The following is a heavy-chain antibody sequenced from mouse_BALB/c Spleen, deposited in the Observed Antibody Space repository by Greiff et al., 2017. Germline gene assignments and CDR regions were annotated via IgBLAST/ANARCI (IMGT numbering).Heavy chain of an antibody. CDR2: IWGDGST. CDR1: GFSLTGYG. D-gene: IGHD4-1*01. V-gene: IGHV2-6-7*01. CDR3: ARKGLTGKGYAMDY. Sequence: VKLMESGPGLVAPSQSLSITCTVSGFSLTGYGVNWVRQPPGKGLEWLGMIWGDGSTDYNSALKSRLSISKDNSKSQVFLKMNSLQTDDTARYYCARKGLTGKGYAMDYWGQGTSVTVSS. J-gene: IGHJ4*01.